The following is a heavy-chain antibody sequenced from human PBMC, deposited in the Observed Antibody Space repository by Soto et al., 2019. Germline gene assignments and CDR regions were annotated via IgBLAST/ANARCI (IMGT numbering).Heavy chain of an antibody. Sequence: PGESLKISCKVSGYSFTSSWIGWVRQMPGKGLEWMGIIYPGDSDTRYSPSFQGQVTISADKSISTAYLQWSSLKASDTAMYYCARLVVVAATGYYFDYWGQGTLVTVSS. D-gene: IGHD2-15*01. J-gene: IGHJ4*02. CDR3: ARLVVVAATGYYFDY. V-gene: IGHV5-51*01. CDR1: GYSFTSSW. CDR2: IYPGDSDT.